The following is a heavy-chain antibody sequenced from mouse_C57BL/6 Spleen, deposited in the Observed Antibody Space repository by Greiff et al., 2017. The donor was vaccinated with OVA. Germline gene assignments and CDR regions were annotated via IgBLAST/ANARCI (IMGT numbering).Heavy chain of an antibody. J-gene: IGHJ4*01. Sequence: QVQLQQPGAELVRPGTSVKLSCKASGYTFPSYWMHWVKQRPGQGLEWIGVIDPSDSYTNYNQKFKGKATLTVDTSSSTAYMQLSSLTSEDSAVYYCARVRGLGEAAMDYWGQGTSVTVSS. CDR2: IDPSDSYT. CDR3: ARVRGLGEAAMDY. D-gene: IGHD3-1*01. CDR1: GYTFPSYW. V-gene: IGHV1-59*01.